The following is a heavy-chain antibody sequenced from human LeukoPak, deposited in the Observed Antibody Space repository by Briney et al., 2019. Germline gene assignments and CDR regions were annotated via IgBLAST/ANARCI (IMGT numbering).Heavy chain of an antibody. D-gene: IGHD3-22*01. Sequence: SETLSLTCTVSGGSISSSSYYWGWIRQPPGKGLEWIGSIYYSGSTYYNPSLKSRVTISVDTSKNQFSLKLSSVTAADTAVYYCARVSYYYDSSGYYPFDYWGQGTLVTVSS. CDR2: IYYSGST. J-gene: IGHJ4*02. CDR1: GGSISSSSYY. CDR3: ARVSYYYDSSGYYPFDY. V-gene: IGHV4-39*07.